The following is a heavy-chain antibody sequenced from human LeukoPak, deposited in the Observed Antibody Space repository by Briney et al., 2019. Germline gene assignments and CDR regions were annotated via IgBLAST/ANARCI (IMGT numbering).Heavy chain of an antibody. V-gene: IGHV3-11*01. CDR1: GFTVSDQY. Sequence: KAGGSLRLSCAASGFTVSDQYMSWIRQAPGKGLERVSYISNSGSTIYYADSVKGRFTISRDNAKNSLYLQMNSLRAEDTAVYFCARERAGNWFDPWGQGTLVTVS. CDR3: ARERAGNWFDP. CDR2: ISNSGSTI. J-gene: IGHJ5*02.